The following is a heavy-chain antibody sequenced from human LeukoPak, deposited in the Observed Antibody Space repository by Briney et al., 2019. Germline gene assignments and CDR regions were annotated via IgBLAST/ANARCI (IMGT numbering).Heavy chain of an antibody. J-gene: IGHJ6*02. CDR3: AKDVGYDPDAMDV. CDR2: ISWNSGSI. D-gene: IGHD2-2*01. CDR1: GGSISGYY. Sequence: LSLTCTVSGGSISGYYWSWIRQPPGKGLEWVSGISWNSGSIGYADSVKGRFTISRDNAKNSLYLQMNSLRAEDTALYYCAKDVGYDPDAMDVWGQGTTVTVSS. V-gene: IGHV3-9*01.